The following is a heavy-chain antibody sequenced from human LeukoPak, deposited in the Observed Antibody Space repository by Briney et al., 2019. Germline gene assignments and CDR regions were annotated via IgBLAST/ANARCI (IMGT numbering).Heavy chain of an antibody. Sequence: TGGSLRLSCAASGFTFSSYAVSWVRQAPGKGLEWVSAISGSGGSTYYADSVKGRFTISRDNSKNTLYLQMNSLRAEDTAVYYCASRGWLRYYFDYWGQGTLVTVSS. D-gene: IGHD5-12*01. V-gene: IGHV3-23*01. J-gene: IGHJ4*02. CDR2: ISGSGGST. CDR3: ASRGWLRYYFDY. CDR1: GFTFSSYA.